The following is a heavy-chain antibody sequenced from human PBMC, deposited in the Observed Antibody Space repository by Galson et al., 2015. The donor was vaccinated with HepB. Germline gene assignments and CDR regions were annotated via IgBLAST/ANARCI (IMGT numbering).Heavy chain of an antibody. Sequence: SVKVSCKAFGYTFSSYDVTWVRQASGQGLEWMGWMNPNSGNTGYAPEFQDRVTMTGDTSMSTAYMELSSLRSKDTAVYYCARGVRNYLYSDNWGQGTLVTVSS. CDR1: GYTFSSYD. J-gene: IGHJ4*02. CDR3: ARGVRNYLYSDN. CDR2: MNPNSGNT. D-gene: IGHD1-7*01. V-gene: IGHV1-8*01.